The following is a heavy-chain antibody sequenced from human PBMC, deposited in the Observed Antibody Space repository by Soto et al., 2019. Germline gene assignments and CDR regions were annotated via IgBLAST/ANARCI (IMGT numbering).Heavy chain of an antibody. CDR3: ARQPYCGGGCYHAFDI. CDR2: IYTSGST. V-gene: IGHV4-4*07. Sequence: TSETLSLTCTVSGGSISSYYWSWIRQPAGKGLEWIGRIYTSGSTNYNPSLKSRVTMSVDTSKNQFSLKLSSVTAADTAVYYCARQPYCGGGCYHAFDIWGQGTMVTVSS. D-gene: IGHD2-21*02. CDR1: GGSISSYY. J-gene: IGHJ3*02.